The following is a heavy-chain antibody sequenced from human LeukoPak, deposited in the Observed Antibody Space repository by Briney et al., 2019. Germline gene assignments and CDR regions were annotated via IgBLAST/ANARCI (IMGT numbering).Heavy chain of an antibody. Sequence: GGSLRLSCAASGFTFSSYSMNWVRQAPGKGLEWVSSISSSSSYIYYADSVKGRFTISRDNAKNSLYLQMNSLRAEDTAVYYCARAGLGRGSGSYHQYPFDYWGQGTLVTVSS. CDR2: ISSSSSYI. CDR1: GFTFSSYS. V-gene: IGHV3-21*01. CDR3: ARAGLGRGSGSYHQYPFDY. D-gene: IGHD3-10*01. J-gene: IGHJ4*02.